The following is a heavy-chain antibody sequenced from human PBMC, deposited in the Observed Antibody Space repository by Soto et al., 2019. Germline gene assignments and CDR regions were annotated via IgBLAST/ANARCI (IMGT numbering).Heavy chain of an antibody. J-gene: IGHJ6*03. V-gene: IGHV4-59*01. Sequence: PSETLSLTCTVSGGSISSYYWSWIRQPPGKGLEWIGYIYYSGSTNYNPSLKSRVTISVDTSKNQFSLKLSSVTAADTAAYYCARGIKNYYYCMDVWGKGTTVTVSS. CDR1: GGSISSYY. CDR3: ARGIKNYYYCMDV. CDR2: IYYSGST. D-gene: IGHD2-15*01.